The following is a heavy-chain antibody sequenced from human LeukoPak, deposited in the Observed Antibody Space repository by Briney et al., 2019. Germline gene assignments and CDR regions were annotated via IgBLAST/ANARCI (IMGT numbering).Heavy chain of an antibody. CDR2: MSGSGSST. J-gene: IGHJ4*02. CDR3: ASARGYSSEYK. D-gene: IGHD6-19*01. V-gene: IGHV3-23*01. Sequence: GGLRLSCASSGFTFNTYAMSWVRQAPGKGLEWVSSMSGSGSSTYYADSVKGRFTISRDNSKNTLYLRMNSLRAEDMALYYCASARGYSSEYKRGQGTLVTVSS. CDR1: GFTFNTYA.